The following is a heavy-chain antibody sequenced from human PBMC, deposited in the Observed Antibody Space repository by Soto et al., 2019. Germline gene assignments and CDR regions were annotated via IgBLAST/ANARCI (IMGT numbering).Heavy chain of an antibody. Sequence: KTSETLSLTCTVSGGSISSYYWSWIRQPPGKGLEWIGYIYYSGSTNYNPSLKSRVTISVDTSKNQFSLKLSSVTAADTAVYYCARASQSDNYGMDVWGQGTTVTVSS. V-gene: IGHV4-59*01. J-gene: IGHJ6*02. CDR3: ARASQSDNYGMDV. CDR1: GGSISSYY. CDR2: IYYSGST.